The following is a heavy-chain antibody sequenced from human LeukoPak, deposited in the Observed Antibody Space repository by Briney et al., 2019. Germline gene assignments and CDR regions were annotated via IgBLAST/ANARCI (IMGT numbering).Heavy chain of an antibody. V-gene: IGHV4-34*01. Sequence: SETLSLTCAVYGGSFSGYYWSWIRQPPGKGLEWIGEINHSGSTNYNPSLKNRVTISVDTSKNQFSLKLSSVTAADTAVYYCARGRQRAYYYDSSGYPPDYWGQGTLVTVSS. CDR3: ARGRQRAYYYDSSGYPPDY. CDR1: GGSFSGYY. J-gene: IGHJ4*02. D-gene: IGHD3-22*01. CDR2: INHSGST.